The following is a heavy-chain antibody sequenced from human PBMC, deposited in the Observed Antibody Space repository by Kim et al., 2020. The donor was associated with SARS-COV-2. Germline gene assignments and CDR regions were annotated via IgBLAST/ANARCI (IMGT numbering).Heavy chain of an antibody. V-gene: IGHV4-31*03. CDR2: ISYSGST. CDR1: GGSISSGGYY. CDR3: ARDRDAPFDY. J-gene: IGHJ4*02. Sequence: SETLSPTCTVSGGSISSGGYYWSWIRQHPGKGLEWIGYISYSGSTYYNPSLKSRVTISVDTSKNQFSLKLSSVTAADTSVYYCARDRDAPFDYWGQGTLVTVSS.